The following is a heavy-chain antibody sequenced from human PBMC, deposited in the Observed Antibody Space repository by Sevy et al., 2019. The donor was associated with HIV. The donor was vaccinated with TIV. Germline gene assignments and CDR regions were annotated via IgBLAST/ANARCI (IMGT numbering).Heavy chain of an antibody. Sequence: SGPTLVKPTQTLTLTCTFSGFSLSTSGVGVGWIRQPPGKALEWLALIYWDDDKRYSPSLKSRLTITKDTSKNQVVLTMTNMDPVDTATYYCAHGGPRSAYYYDSSGPFDYWGQGTLVTVSS. CDR1: GFSLSTSGVG. CDR3: AHGGPRSAYYYDSSGPFDY. J-gene: IGHJ4*02. D-gene: IGHD3-22*01. V-gene: IGHV2-5*02. CDR2: IYWDDDK.